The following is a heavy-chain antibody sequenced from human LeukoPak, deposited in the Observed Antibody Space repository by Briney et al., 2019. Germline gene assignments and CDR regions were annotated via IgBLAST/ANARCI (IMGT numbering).Heavy chain of an antibody. CDR2: INAGNGNT. CDR1: GYTFTSYA. J-gene: IGHJ4*02. D-gene: IGHD3-10*01. Sequence: ASVKVSCKASGYTFTSYAMHWARQAPGQRLEWMGWINAGNGNTKYSQKFQGRVTITRDTSASTAYMELSSLRSEDTAVYYCARYGQKGRFDYWGQGTLVTVSS. V-gene: IGHV1-3*01. CDR3: ARYGQKGRFDY.